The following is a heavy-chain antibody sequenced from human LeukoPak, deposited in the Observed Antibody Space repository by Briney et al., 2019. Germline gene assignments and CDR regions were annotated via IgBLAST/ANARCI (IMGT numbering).Heavy chain of an antibody. CDR3: ARGGIAAAGPPPSSGYFY. D-gene: IGHD6-13*01. J-gene: IGHJ4*02. CDR1: GGSFSGYY. Sequence: PSETLSLTCAVYGGSFSGYYWSWIRQPPGKGLEWIGEINHSGSTNYNPSLKSRVTISVDTSKNQFSLKLSSVTAADTAVYYCARGGIAAAGPPPSSGYFYWGQGTLVTVSS. V-gene: IGHV4-34*01. CDR2: INHSGST.